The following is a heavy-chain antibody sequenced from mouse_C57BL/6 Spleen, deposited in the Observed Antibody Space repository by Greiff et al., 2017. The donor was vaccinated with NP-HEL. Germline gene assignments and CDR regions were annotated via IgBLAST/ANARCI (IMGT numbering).Heavy chain of an antibody. CDR1: GFTFSSYA. D-gene: IGHD2-5*01. CDR2: ISDGGSYT. V-gene: IGHV5-4*03. CDR3: ARTYYSNYVYYAMDY. J-gene: IGHJ4*01. Sequence: EVKLMESGGGLVKPGGSLKLSCAASGFTFSSYAMSWVRQTPEKRLEWVATISDGGSYTYYPDNVKGRFTISRDNAKNNLYLQMSHLKSEDTAMYYCARTYYSNYVYYAMDYWGQGTSVTVSS.